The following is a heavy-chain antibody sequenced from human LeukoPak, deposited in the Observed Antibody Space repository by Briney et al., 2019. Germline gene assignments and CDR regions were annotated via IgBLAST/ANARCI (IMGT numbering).Heavy chain of an antibody. CDR1: GGSISSYY. J-gene: IGHJ4*02. V-gene: IGHV4-59*08. CDR3: ARGRDSRGYQFMGFDS. CDR2: IYYSGST. D-gene: IGHD3-22*01. Sequence: SETLSLTCTVSGGSISSYYWSWIRQPPGKGLEWIGYIYYSGSTNYNPSLKSRVTISVDTSKNQFSLRLSSVIAADTAVYYCARGRDSRGYQFMGFDSWGQGTLVTVSS.